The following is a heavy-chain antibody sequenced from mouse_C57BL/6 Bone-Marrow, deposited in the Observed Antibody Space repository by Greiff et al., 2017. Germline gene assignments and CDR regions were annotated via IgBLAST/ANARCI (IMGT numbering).Heavy chain of an antibody. Sequence: VQLQQSGPELVKPGASVKMSCKASGYTFTDYNMHWVKQSHGKSLEWIGYINPNNGGTSYNQKFKGKATLTVNKSSSTAYMELRSLTSEDSAVYYCANYGRPDYYAMDYWGQGTSVTVSS. V-gene: IGHV1-22*01. D-gene: IGHD1-1*01. J-gene: IGHJ4*01. CDR1: GYTFTDYN. CDR3: ANYGRPDYYAMDY. CDR2: INPNNGGT.